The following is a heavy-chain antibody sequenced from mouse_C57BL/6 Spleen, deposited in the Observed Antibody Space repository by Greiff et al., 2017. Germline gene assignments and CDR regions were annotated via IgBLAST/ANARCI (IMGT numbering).Heavy chain of an antibody. J-gene: IGHJ3*01. Sequence: EVQLQQSGTVLARPGASVKMSCKTSGYTFTSYWMHWVKQRPGQGLEWIGAIYPGNSDTSYNQKFKGKAKMTAVTSASTAYMELSSLTNEDSSGYYCTRSTTVVAKGFAYWGQGTLVTVSA. CDR3: TRSTTVVAKGFAY. D-gene: IGHD1-1*01. CDR1: GYTFTSYW. CDR2: IYPGNSDT. V-gene: IGHV1-5*01.